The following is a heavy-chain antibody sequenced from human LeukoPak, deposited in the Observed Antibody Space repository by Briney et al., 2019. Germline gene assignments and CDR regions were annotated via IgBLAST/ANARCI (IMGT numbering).Heavy chain of an antibody. D-gene: IGHD3-22*01. Sequence: SQTLSLTCTVSGGSISSGSYYWSWIRQPAGKGLEWIGRIYPSGSTNYNTSLKSRVTISLDTSKNQSSLKLSSVTAADTAVYYCARDVGYTTGPYYYDSSGYDHWGQGTLVTVSS. J-gene: IGHJ4*02. V-gene: IGHV4-61*02. CDR2: IYPSGST. CDR1: GGSISSGSYY. CDR3: ARDVGYTTGPYYYDSSGYDH.